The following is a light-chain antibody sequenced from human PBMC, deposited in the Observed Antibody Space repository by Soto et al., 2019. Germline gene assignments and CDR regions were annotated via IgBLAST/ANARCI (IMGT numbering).Light chain of an antibody. CDR2: DAS. J-gene: IGKJ4*01. V-gene: IGKV1-33*01. Sequence: DIQMTQSPSSVSASVGDRVTITCRATQDITNYLHWYQQKPGKAPKLLIHDASNLEAGVPSRFSGSGSGTDFTLTISSLQPEDFATYYCQQSDNLPFTFGGGTKVDIK. CDR1: QDITNY. CDR3: QQSDNLPFT.